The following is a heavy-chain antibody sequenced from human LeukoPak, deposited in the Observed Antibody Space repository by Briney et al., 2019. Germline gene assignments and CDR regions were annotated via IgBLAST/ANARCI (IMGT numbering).Heavy chain of an antibody. CDR1: GFTFSSYS. Sequence: GGSLRLSCAASGFTFSSYSMNWVRQAPGKGLEWVSSISSSSSYIYYADSVKGRFTISRDNAKNSLFLQMNSLRAEDTAVYYCARDWRGLQIHRRGFDYWGQGTLVTVSS. D-gene: IGHD3-3*01. J-gene: IGHJ4*02. V-gene: IGHV3-21*01. CDR3: ARDWRGLQIHRRGFDY. CDR2: ISSSSSYI.